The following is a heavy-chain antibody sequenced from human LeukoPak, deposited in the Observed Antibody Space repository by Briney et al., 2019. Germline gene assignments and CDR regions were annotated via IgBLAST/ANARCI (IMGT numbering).Heavy chain of an antibody. CDR1: GGPISSYS. Sequence: PSETLSLTCTVSGGPISSYSWSWIRQPAGKGLEWIGRIYTSGSTNYDPSLKSRVTMSVDTSKNQFSLKLTSVTAADTAVYYCAREPFGCSSPSCYRWFEPWGQGTLVTVSS. V-gene: IGHV4-4*07. CDR3: AREPFGCSSPSCYRWFEP. CDR2: IYTSGST. J-gene: IGHJ5*02. D-gene: IGHD2-2*01.